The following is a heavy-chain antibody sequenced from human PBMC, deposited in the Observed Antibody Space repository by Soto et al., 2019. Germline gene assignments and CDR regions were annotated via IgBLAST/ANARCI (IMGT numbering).Heavy chain of an antibody. D-gene: IGHD3-22*01. J-gene: IGHJ3*02. Sequence: GGSLRLSCAASGFTFDDYAMHWVRQAPGKGLEWVSGISWNSGSIGYADSVKGRFTISRDNAKNSLYLQMNSLGAEDTALYYCARSGITMIASNAFDIWGQGTMVTVSS. CDR1: GFTFDDYA. CDR2: ISWNSGSI. CDR3: ARSGITMIASNAFDI. V-gene: IGHV3-9*01.